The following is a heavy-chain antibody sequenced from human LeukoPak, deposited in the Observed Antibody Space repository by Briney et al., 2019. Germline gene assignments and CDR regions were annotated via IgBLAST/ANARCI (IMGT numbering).Heavy chain of an antibody. CDR1: GVSISSSSYY. CDR3: ARRGGDLNY. CDR2: IYYSGST. Sequence: PSETLSLTCTVSGVSISSSSYYWGWIRQPPGKGLEWIGSIYYSGSTYYNPSLRSRVTISVDTSKNQFSLKLSSVTAADTAVYYCARRGGDLNYWGQGTLVTVSS. V-gene: IGHV4-39*01. J-gene: IGHJ4*02. D-gene: IGHD2-21*01.